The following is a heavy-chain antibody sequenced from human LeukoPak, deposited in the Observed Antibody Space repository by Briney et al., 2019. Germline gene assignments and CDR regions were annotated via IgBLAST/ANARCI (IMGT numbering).Heavy chain of an antibody. Sequence: ASVKVSCKASGYTFTSYYIHWVRQAPGQGLEWMGIINPSGGSTSYAQKFQGRVTMTRDTSTSTVYMELSSLRSEDTAVYYCARSGYSSGWPYYYYYYGMDVWGQGTTVTVSS. CDR2: INPSGGST. D-gene: IGHD6-19*01. CDR1: GYTFTSYY. CDR3: ARSGYSSGWPYYYYYYGMDV. J-gene: IGHJ6*02. V-gene: IGHV1-46*01.